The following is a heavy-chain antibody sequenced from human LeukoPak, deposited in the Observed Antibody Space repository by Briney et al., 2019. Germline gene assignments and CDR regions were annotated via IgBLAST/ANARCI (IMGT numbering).Heavy chain of an antibody. D-gene: IGHD3-10*01. CDR3: AKVDGSGTPAGYGMDV. CDR1: GFTFSSYA. V-gene: IGHV3-23*01. J-gene: IGHJ6*02. Sequence: GGSLRLSCAASGFTFSSYAMSWVRQAPGKGLEWVSAISGSGGSTYYADSVKGRFTISRDNSKNTLYLQMNSLRAEDTAVYYCAKVDGSGTPAGYGMDVWGQGTTVTVSS. CDR2: ISGSGGST.